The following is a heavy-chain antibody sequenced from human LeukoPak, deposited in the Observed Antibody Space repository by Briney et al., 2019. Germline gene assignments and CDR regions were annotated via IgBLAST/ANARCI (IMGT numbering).Heavy chain of an antibody. V-gene: IGHV3-30*18. Sequence: GGSLRLSCAASGFTFSSYGMHWVRHAPGKGLEWVTVISYDGSNKYYADSVKGRFTISRDNSKNTLYLQMNSLRAEDTAVYYCAKTGGAIAAAANWFDPWGQGTLVTVSS. CDR2: ISYDGSNK. D-gene: IGHD6-13*01. J-gene: IGHJ5*01. CDR3: AKTGGAIAAAANWFDP. CDR1: GFTFSSYG.